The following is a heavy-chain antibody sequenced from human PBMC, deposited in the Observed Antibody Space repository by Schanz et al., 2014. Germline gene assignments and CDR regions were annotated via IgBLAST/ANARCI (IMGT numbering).Heavy chain of an antibody. V-gene: IGHV3-23*01. D-gene: IGHD1-1*01. CDR2: ISGSGVST. Sequence: QLLESGGGLVQPGGSLRLSCAASGFTFSSYAMSWVRQSPGKGLEWISAISGSGVSTHYADSVKGRFTISRDNSKNTLYLQMNSLRDEDTAMYYCARRVPYSFGLDVWGQGATVTVSS. J-gene: IGHJ6*02. CDR3: ARRVPYSFGLDV. CDR1: GFTFSSYA.